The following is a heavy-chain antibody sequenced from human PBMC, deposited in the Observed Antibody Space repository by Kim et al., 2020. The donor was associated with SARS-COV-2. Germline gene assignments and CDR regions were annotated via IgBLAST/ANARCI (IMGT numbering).Heavy chain of an antibody. Sequence: RYSPSFEGQVTISADKSISTAYLQWGSLKASDTAVYYCARRYGDYADFNYWGQGTLVTVSS. CDR3: ARRYGDYADFNY. J-gene: IGHJ4*02. D-gene: IGHD4-17*01. V-gene: IGHV5-51*01.